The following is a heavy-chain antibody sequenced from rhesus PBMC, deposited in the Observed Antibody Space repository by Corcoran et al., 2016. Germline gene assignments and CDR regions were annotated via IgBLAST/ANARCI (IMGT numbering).Heavy chain of an antibody. V-gene: IGHV4-127*01. CDR1: GYSISSGYG. CDR2: KGGSSGST. J-gene: IGHJ4*01. Sequence: QVQLQESGPGLVKPSETLSLTCAVSGYSISSGYGWSWIRQPPGNGLEWIGYKGGSSGSTNSNPSLNRRVTLSKDTSKNQFSLKLSSVTAADTAVYYCARGGMCDYWGQGVLVTVSS. D-gene: IGHD1-32*01. CDR3: ARGGMCDY.